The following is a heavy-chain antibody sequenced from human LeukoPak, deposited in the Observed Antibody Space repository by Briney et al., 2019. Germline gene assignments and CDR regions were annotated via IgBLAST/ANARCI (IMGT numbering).Heavy chain of an antibody. CDR2: IIPIFGTA. D-gene: IGHD4-11*01. CDR1: GGTFSSYA. V-gene: IGHV1-69*05. J-gene: IGHJ1*01. CDR3: AREPTMTTVTTGPSSEYFQH. Sequence: ASVKVSCKASGGTFSSYAISWVRQAPGQGLEWMGGIIPIFGTANYAQKFQGRVTITTDESTSTAYMELSSLRSEDTAVYYCAREPTMTTVTTGPSSEYFQHWGQGTLVTVSS.